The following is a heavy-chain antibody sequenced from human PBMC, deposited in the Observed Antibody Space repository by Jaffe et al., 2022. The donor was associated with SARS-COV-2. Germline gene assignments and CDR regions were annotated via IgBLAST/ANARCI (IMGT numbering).Heavy chain of an antibody. CDR2: ISSSSSTI. V-gene: IGHV3-48*02. CDR1: GFTFSSYS. Sequence: EVQLVESGGGLVQPGGSLRLSCAASGFTFSSYSMNWVRQAPGKGLEWVSYISSSSSTIYYADSVKGRFTISRDNAKNSLYLQMNSLRDEDTAVYYCARALELRYFDWSLPSYYYYGMDVWGQGTTVTVSS. CDR3: ARALELRYFDWSLPSYYYYGMDV. J-gene: IGHJ6*02. D-gene: IGHD3-9*01.